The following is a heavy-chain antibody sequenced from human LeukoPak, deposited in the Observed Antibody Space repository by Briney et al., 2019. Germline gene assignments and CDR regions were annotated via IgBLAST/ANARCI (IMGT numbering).Heavy chain of an antibody. V-gene: IGHV3-21*01. CDR2: ISSSSSYI. CDR1: GFTFSSYS. J-gene: IGHJ6*03. CDR3: ARDFTGTPSMDYYYYMDV. Sequence: GGSLRLSCAASGFTFSSYSMNWVRQAPGKGLEWVSSISSSSSYIYYADSVKGRFTISRDNAKNSLYLQMNSLRAEDTAVYYCARDFTGTPSMDYYYYMDVWGKGTTVTVSS. D-gene: IGHD1-1*01.